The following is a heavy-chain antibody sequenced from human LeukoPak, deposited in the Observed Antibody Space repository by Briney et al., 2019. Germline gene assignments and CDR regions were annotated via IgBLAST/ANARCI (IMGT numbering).Heavy chain of an antibody. CDR1: GGSISSGDYY. CDR2: IYYSGST. J-gene: IGHJ4*02. Sequence: PSETLSLTCTVSGGSISSGDYYWSWIRQPPGKGLEWIGYIYYSGSTYYNPSLKSRVTISADTSKNQFSLKMRSVTAADTAVYYCARHAYYDFWSGYFRYWGQGTLVTVSS. CDR3: ARHAYYDFWSGYFRY. D-gene: IGHD3-3*01. V-gene: IGHV4-30-4*08.